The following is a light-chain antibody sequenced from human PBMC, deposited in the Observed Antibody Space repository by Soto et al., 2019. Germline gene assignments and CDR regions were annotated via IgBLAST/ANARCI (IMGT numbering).Light chain of an antibody. CDR3: QQYVRSPWT. CDR2: DAS. V-gene: IGKV3-15*01. CDR1: QSVSGK. Sequence: ELLMTQSPAPLSVSPGERATLSCRASQSVSGKLAWYQQKPGQAPRLLIYDASTRATGIPARFSGSGSGTEFTLTISRLEPEDFAVYYCQQYVRSPWTFGQGTKVDI. J-gene: IGKJ1*01.